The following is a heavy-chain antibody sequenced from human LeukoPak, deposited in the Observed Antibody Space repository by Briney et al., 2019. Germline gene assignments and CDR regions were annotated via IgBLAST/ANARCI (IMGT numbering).Heavy chain of an antibody. V-gene: IGHV3-23*01. CDR2: ISGSGGST. D-gene: IGHD2-2*01. J-gene: IGHJ4*02. Sequence: PGGSLRLXCAASGFTFSSYAMSWVRQAPGKGLEWVSAISGSGGSTYYADSVKGRFTISRDNSKNTLYLQMNSLRAEDTAVYYCAKGVVPAALYGNYFDYWGQGTLVTVSS. CDR1: GFTFSSYA. CDR3: AKGVVPAALYGNYFDY.